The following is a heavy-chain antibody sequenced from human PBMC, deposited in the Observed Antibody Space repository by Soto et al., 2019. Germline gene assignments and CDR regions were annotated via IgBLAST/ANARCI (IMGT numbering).Heavy chain of an antibody. CDR1: GFTFSRYG. J-gene: IGHJ4*02. Sequence: QVQLVESGGGVVQPGRSLRLSCSASGFTFSRYGIHWVRQAPGKGLEWVAVISYDGSNKYYADSVKGRFTISRDNSKNTLNLQMSSLRAEETAVYYCAIPLRDYYDSSGFYDLWGQGTLVTVSS. CDR3: AIPLRDYYDSSGFYDL. D-gene: IGHD3-22*01. CDR2: ISYDGSNK. V-gene: IGHV3-30-3*01.